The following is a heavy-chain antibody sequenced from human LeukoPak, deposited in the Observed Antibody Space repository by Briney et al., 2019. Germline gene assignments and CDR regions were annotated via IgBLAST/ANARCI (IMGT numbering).Heavy chain of an antibody. D-gene: IGHD1-14*01. V-gene: IGHV4-39*01. Sequence: PSETLSLTCTVSGGSISSSSYYWGWIRQPPGKGLEWIGSIYYSGSTYYNPSLKSRVTISVDTSKNQFSLKLSSVTAADTAVYYCARLKRWGPPTGHPWGQGTLVTVSS. CDR2: IYYSGST. CDR1: GGSISSSSYY. J-gene: IGHJ5*02. CDR3: ARLKRWGPPTGHP.